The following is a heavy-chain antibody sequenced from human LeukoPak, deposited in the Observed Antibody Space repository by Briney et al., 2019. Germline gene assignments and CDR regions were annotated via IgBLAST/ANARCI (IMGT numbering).Heavy chain of an antibody. CDR3: ARGGYYAASDI. J-gene: IGHJ4*02. CDR2: IVSNGGNT. Sequence: QPGGSLRLSCAASGLTFSSHAMHWVRQAPGKGLEYVSAIVSNGGNTYYADSVRGRFTISRDNSKDTVYLQMGSLRPEDTAVYSCARGGYYAASDIWGQGALVTVSS. V-gene: IGHV3-64*02. D-gene: IGHD3-3*01. CDR1: GLTFSSHA.